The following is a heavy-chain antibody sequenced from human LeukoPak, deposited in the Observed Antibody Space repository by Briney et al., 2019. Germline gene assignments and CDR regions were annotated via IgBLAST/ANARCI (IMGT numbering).Heavy chain of an antibody. V-gene: IGHV4-39*07. J-gene: IGHJ4*02. D-gene: IGHD1-26*01. CDR1: GGSISSGSYY. CDR3: ARGGLLDY. CDR2: INHSGST. Sequence: SETLSLTCSVSGGSISSGSYYWSWIRQPPGKGLEWIGEINHSGSTNYNPSLKSRVTISVDTSKNQFSLKLSSVTAADTAVYYCARGGLLDYWGQGTLVTVSS.